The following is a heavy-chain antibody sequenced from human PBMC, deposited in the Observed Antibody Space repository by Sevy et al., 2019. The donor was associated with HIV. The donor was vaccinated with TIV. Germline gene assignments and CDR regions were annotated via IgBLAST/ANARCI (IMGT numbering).Heavy chain of an antibody. D-gene: IGHD1-26*01. Sequence: GGYLRLSCAGSGFSFKNVWMTCVRQTPGKGLEEVGHAKRKSDGGSIDYGSPVNGRFTISRDDSKDMLYLQMSSLKNEYTGVYYCPTVLGARAAGAFEIWGQGTVVYVSS. CDR2: AKRKSDGGSI. CDR1: GFSFKNVW. V-gene: IGHV3-15*01. CDR3: PTVLGARAAGAFEI. J-gene: IGHJ3*02.